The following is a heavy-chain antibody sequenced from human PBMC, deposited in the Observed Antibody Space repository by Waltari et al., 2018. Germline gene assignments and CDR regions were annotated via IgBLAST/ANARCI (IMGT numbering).Heavy chain of an antibody. J-gene: IGHJ4*02. CDR3: ARYDSSGSYYDH. V-gene: IGHV4-59*01. Sequence: QVQLQESGPGLVKPSETLSLTCTVSGGSINNYYWSWIRQPPGMGLEWIGYIYYSGKTNYNPSLKSRVTMSVDTSKNQFSLKLRSVTAADTAVYYCARYDSSGSYYDHWGQGTQVTVSS. D-gene: IGHD3-10*01. CDR1: GGSINNYY. CDR2: IYYSGKT.